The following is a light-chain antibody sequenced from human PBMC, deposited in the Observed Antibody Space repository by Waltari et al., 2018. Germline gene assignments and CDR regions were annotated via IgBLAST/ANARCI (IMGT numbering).Light chain of an antibody. J-gene: IGKJ4*01. V-gene: IGKV1-33*01. Sequence: EIQMTQSPSSLSASVGDIVTITCQASEELGTYLNWYQHKAGTAPKLLIYDVSNLHTGVPSRFSGGGSGTLFTLTINSLQSEDIATYYCQQYDSLPLTFSGGTKVEIK. CDR3: QQYDSLPLT. CDR1: EELGTY. CDR2: DVS.